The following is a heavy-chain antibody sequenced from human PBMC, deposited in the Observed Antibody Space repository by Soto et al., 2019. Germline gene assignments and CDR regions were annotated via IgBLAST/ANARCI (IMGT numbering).Heavy chain of an antibody. CDR3: ARINLPIWFGELLSGMDV. D-gene: IGHD3-10*01. J-gene: IGHJ6*02. CDR2: INPNSGGT. Sequence: GASVKVSCKASGYTFTGYYMHWVRQAPGQGLEWMGWINPNSGGTNYAQKFQGRVTMTRDTSISTAYMELSRLRSDDTAVYYCARINLPIWFGELLSGMDVWGQGTTVTAP. V-gene: IGHV1-2*02. CDR1: GYTFTGYY.